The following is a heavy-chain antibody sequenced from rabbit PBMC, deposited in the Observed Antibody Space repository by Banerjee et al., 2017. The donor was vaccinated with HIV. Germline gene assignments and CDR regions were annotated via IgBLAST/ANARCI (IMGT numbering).Heavy chain of an antibody. J-gene: IGHJ4*01. CDR1: GFSFSNGYV. CDR3: ARDRNSYDVYGDRSFNC. Sequence: QEQLEESGGDLVKPEGSLTLTCTASGFSFSNGYVMCWVRQAPGKGLEWIACISTSSGSTWYANWAKGRFTISKSTSLNTETLQMTSLTAADTATYFCARDRNSYDVYGDRSFNCWGQGTLVTVS. D-gene: IGHD2-1*01. CDR2: ISTSSGST. V-gene: IGHV1S43*01.